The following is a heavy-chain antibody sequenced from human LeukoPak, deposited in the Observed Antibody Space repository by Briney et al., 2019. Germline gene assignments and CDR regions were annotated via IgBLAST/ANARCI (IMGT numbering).Heavy chain of an antibody. CDR3: ARGRGYCSSTSCYRAYYYYYMDV. J-gene: IGHJ6*03. D-gene: IGHD2-2*03. Sequence: KTSETLSLTCAVYGGSFSGYYWSWIRQPPGKGLNGMGKINKIESTNYNPSLKSRVTISVDTSKNQFSLKLSSVTAADTAVYYCARGRGYCSSTSCYRAYYYYYMDVWGKGTTVTVSS. V-gene: IGHV4-34*01. CDR1: GGSFSGYY. CDR2: INKIEST.